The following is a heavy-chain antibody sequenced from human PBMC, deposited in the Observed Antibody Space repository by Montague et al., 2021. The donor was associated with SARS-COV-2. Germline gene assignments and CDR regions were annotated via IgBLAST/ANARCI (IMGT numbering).Heavy chain of an antibody. CDR2: IYYTGST. V-gene: IGHV4-59*13. CDR1: GGSISSYY. D-gene: IGHD3-10*01. J-gene: IGHJ6*02. CDR3: ARGRYYGREDYYYGVDV. Sequence: SETLSLTCTVSGGSISSYYWTWIRQPPGKGLEWIGYIYYTGSTNYNPSLESRVTISLDTSKNQFSLKLSSVTAADTAVYYCARGRYYGREDYYYGVDVWGQGTTVTVSS.